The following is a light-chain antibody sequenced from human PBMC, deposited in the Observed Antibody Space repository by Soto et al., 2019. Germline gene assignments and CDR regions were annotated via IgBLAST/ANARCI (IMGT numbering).Light chain of an antibody. CDR2: GAS. CDR3: QQYGSSPRIT. V-gene: IGKV3-20*01. J-gene: IGKJ5*01. Sequence: EIVMTQSPATLSLSPGEIATLYFSASQSVSSSYLAWYQQKPGQAPRLLIYGASSRATGIPDRFSGSGSGTDFTLTISRLEPEDFAVYYCQQYGSSPRITFGQGTRLEI. CDR1: QSVSSSY.